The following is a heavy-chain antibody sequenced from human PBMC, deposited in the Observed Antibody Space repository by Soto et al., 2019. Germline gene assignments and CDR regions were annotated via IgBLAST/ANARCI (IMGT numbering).Heavy chain of an antibody. J-gene: IGHJ4*02. CDR2: IKQDGSEK. CDR3: ARGHRLDY. V-gene: IGHV3-7*01. Sequence: EVQLVESGGGLVQPGGSLRLSCAASGFTFSRYWMTWVRQAPGRGLEWVANIKQDGSEKYYVDSVKGRFTISRDNAKNSLYLQMNSLRDEDTAVYYCARGHRLDYWGQGTPVTVSS. CDR1: GFTFSRYW.